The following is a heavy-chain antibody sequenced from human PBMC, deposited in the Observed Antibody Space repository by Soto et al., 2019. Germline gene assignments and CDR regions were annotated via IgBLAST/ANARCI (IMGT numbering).Heavy chain of an antibody. CDR1: GYTFTSYA. D-gene: IGHD6-13*01. CDR2: INAGNGNT. Sequence: ASVKVSCKASGYTFTSYAMHWVRQAPGQRLEWMGWINAGNGNTKYSQKFQGRVTITRDTSASTAYMELSSLRSEDTVVYYCARASRIAAAAFAFRAQGTMVTVSS. CDR3: ARASRIAAAAFAF. J-gene: IGHJ3*01. V-gene: IGHV1-3*01.